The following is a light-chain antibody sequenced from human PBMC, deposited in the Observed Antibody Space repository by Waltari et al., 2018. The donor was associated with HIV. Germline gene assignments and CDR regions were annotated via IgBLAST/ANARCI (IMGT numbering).Light chain of an antibody. V-gene: IGLV1-44*01. CDR1: SSNIERNT. CDR3: AAWDDSLDGYV. J-gene: IGLJ1*01. CDR2: SSN. Sequence: QSVLTQPPSASGTPGQRVTISCSGSSSNIERNTVNWYQQFPGTTPKVVIYSSNQRPSGVRDRFSGGRAGTSASLAISGLQSEDEAHYYCAAWDDSLDGYVFGPGTEVTVL.